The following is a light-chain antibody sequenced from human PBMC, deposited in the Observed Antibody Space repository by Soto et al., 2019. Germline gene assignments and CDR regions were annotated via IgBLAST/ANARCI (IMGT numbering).Light chain of an antibody. V-gene: IGKV3D-11*02. CDR2: DAS. J-gene: IGKJ5*01. CDR3: QQRRYWQVT. CDR1: QSVSIY. Sequence: EIELTQSPVTLSLSPGERATLSCRASQSVSIYLAWYQQKPGQAPRLLIYDASNRATGVPARFSGSGSGTDFTLTISSLEPEDFAVYYCQQRRYWQVTFGQGTRLEIK.